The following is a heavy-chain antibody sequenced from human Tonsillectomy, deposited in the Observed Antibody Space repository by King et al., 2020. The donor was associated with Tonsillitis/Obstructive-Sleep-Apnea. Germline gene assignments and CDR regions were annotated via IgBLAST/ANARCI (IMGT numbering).Heavy chain of an antibody. D-gene: IGHD3-10*01. CDR1: GFTFSSYA. J-gene: IGHJ4*02. CDR2: ISSNGGST. CDR3: VKGALLWFGELSYFDC. V-gene: IGHV3-64D*06. Sequence: VQLVESGGGLVQPGGSLRLSCSASGFTFSSYAMHWVRQAPGKGLEYVSAISSNGGSTYYADSVKGRFTISRDNSKNTQYLQMSSLRAEDTAVYYCVKGALLWFGELSYFDCWGQGTLVTVS.